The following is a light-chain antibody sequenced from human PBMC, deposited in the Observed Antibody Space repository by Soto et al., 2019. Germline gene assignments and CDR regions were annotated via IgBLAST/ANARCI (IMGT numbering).Light chain of an antibody. V-gene: IGLV2-11*01. CDR3: CSYAGTYTWI. Sequence: QSALTQPASVSGSPGQSITISCTGTSSDVGGYNYVSWYQQHPGKVPQLIIYDVTKRPSGVPDRFSGSKSGNTASLTISGLQVEDEADYYCCSYAGTYTWIFGGGTQLTVL. CDR1: SSDVGGYNY. CDR2: DVT. J-gene: IGLJ2*01.